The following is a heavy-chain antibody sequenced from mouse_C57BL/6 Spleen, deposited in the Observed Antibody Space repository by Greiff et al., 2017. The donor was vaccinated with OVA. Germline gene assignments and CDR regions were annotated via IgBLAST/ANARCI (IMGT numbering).Heavy chain of an antibody. Sequence: QVQLQQSGAELVRPGASLTPSSNASRSPFPDYDFLCVLLFSLYFLFVIGAIDPETGGPAYNQKFKGKAILTADKSSSTAYMELRSLTSEDSAVYYCTGATYSNYIYAMDYWGQGTSVTVSS. D-gene: IGHD2-5*01. CDR2: IDPETGGP. V-gene: IGHV1-15*01. CDR3: TGATYSNYIYAMDY. CDR1: RSPFPDYD. J-gene: IGHJ4*01.